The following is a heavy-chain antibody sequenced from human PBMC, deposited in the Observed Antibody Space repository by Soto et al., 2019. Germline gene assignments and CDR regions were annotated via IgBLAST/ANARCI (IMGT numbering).Heavy chain of an antibody. Sequence: PSETLSLTCAVYGGSFSGYYWSWIRQPPGKGLEWIGEINHSGSTNYNPSLKSRVTISVDTSKNQFSLKLSSVTAADTAVYYCARGPDGWYVSWGQGTLVTVSS. CDR3: ARGPDGWYVS. CDR2: INHSGST. D-gene: IGHD6-19*01. J-gene: IGHJ4*02. CDR1: GGSFSGYY. V-gene: IGHV4-34*01.